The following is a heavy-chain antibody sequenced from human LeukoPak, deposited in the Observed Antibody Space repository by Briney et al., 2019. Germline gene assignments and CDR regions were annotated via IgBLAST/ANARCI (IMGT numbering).Heavy chain of an antibody. D-gene: IGHD3-3*01. CDR2: ISGSSSYI. CDR3: ARGGPRVVREYYFDY. Sequence: GGSLRLSCAASGFTFSSYSMNWVRQAPGKGLEWVSSISGSSSYIYYADSVKGRVTISRDNAKNSLYLQMNSLRAEDTAVYYCARGGPRVVREYYFDYWGQGTLVTVSS. V-gene: IGHV3-21*01. J-gene: IGHJ4*02. CDR1: GFTFSSYS.